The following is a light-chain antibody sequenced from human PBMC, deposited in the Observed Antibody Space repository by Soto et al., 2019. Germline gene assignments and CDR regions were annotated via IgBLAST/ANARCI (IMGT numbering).Light chain of an antibody. J-gene: IGLJ1*01. CDR1: NNDIGGYTY. CDR3: SSYSRSINYV. V-gene: IGLV2-8*01. Sequence: QSVLTQPPSASGSPGQSVTISCTGSNNDIGGYTYVSWYQQLPGKAPKLIIYEANKRRSGIPDRFSGSKSGNTASLTVSGLQTEDEAEYFCSSYSRSINYVFGTGTKVTVL. CDR2: EAN.